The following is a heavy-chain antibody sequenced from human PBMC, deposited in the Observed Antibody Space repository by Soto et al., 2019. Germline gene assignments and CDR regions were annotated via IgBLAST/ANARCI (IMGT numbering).Heavy chain of an antibody. Sequence: ASVKVSCKASGYTFTSFDISWVRQATGKGLEWMGGFDPNNGETIYAQKFQGRVTMTEDTSTDTAYMELSSLRSEDTAVYYCATAAAGTLGFDPWGQGTLVTVSS. CDR3: ATAAAGTLGFDP. CDR1: GYTFTSFD. V-gene: IGHV1-24*01. J-gene: IGHJ5*02. CDR2: FDPNNGET. D-gene: IGHD6-13*01.